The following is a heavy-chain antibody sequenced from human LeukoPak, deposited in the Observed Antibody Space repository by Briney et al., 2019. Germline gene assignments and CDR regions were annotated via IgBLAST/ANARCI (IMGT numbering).Heavy chain of an antibody. Sequence: PSETLSLTCAVYGGSFSGYYWSWIRQPPGKGLEWIGYIYYSGSTNYNPPLKSRVTISVDTSKNQFSLKLSSVTAADTAVYYCARHNSWNDVWFDPWGQGTLVTVSS. J-gene: IGHJ5*02. CDR3: ARHNSWNDVWFDP. CDR2: IYYSGST. D-gene: IGHD1-20*01. V-gene: IGHV4-59*08. CDR1: GGSFSGYY.